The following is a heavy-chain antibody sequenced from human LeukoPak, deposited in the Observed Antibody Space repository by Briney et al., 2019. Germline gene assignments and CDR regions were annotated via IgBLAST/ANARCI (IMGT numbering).Heavy chain of an antibody. CDR3: ARALYCSSTSCYFNPDAFDI. CDR1: GYTFSRYG. J-gene: IGHJ3*02. CDR2: INPSGGST. Sequence: ASVKVSCKASGYTFSRYGISWVRQAPGQGLEWMGIINPSGGSTSYAQKFQGRVTMTRDMSTSTVYMELSSLRSDDTAVYYCARALYCSSTSCYFNPDAFDIWGQGTMVTVSS. V-gene: IGHV1-46*01. D-gene: IGHD2-2*01.